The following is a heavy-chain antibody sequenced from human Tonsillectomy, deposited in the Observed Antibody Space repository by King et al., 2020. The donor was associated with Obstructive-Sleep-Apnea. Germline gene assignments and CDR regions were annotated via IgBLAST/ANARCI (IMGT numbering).Heavy chain of an antibody. D-gene: IGHD6-13*01. Sequence: QLVQSGAEVKKPGESLKISCKGSGYSFANYWIGWVRQMPGKGLEWMGIIYPSDSDTRYSPSFQGQVTISADKSITTAYLQWSRVKASDTAMYYCAVPGIAVATTRNFDYCLQGTLITVSS. CDR2: IYPSDSDT. V-gene: IGHV5-51*01. CDR1: GYSFANYW. CDR3: AVPGIAVATTRNFDY. J-gene: IGHJ4*01.